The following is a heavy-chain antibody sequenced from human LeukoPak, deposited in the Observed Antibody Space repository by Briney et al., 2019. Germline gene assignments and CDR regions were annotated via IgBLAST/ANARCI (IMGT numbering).Heavy chain of an antibody. CDR2: IKQDGSEK. Sequence: GGSLRLSCAASGFTFSSYWMSWVRQAPGKGLEWVANIKQDGSEKYYVDSVKGRFTISRDNAKNSLYLQMNSLRAEDTAVYYCARDNRPADQYCGGDCYSLTILYYFDYWGQGTLVTVSS. D-gene: IGHD2-21*02. V-gene: IGHV3-7*01. J-gene: IGHJ4*02. CDR3: ARDNRPADQYCGGDCYSLTILYYFDY. CDR1: GFTFSSYW.